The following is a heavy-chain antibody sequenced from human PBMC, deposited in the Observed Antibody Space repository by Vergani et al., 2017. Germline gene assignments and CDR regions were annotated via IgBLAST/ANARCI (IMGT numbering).Heavy chain of an antibody. V-gene: IGHV4-30-4*01. Sequence: QVQLQESGPGLVKPSQTLSLTCTVSGGSISSGDYYWSWIRQPPGKGLEWIGYIYYSGSTYYNPSLKSRVTISVDTSKNQFSLKLSSVTAADTAVYYCARDRIGELFTSGMDVWGQGTTVTVSS. CDR1: GGSISSGDYY. CDR3: ARDRIGELFTSGMDV. J-gene: IGHJ6*02. CDR2: IYYSGST. D-gene: IGHD3-10*01.